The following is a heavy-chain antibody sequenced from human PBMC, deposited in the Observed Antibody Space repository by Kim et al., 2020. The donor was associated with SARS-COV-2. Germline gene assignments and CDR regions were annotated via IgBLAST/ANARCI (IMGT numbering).Heavy chain of an antibody. V-gene: IGHV1-46*01. CDR2: INPSGGST. Sequence: ASVKVSCKASGYTFTSYYMHWVRQAPGQGLEWMGIINPSGGSTSYAQKFQGRVTMTRDTSTSTVYMELSSLRSEDTAVYYCARGSGSYITYNWFDPWGQGTLVTVSS. CDR3: ARGSGSYITYNWFDP. CDR1: GYTFTSYY. J-gene: IGHJ5*02. D-gene: IGHD3-10*01.